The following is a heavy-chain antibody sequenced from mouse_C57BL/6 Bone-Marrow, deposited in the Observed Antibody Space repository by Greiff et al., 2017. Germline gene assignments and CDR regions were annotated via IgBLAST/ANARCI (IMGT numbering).Heavy chain of an antibody. CDR3: TRSNYYCSSSYFDY. D-gene: IGHD1-1*01. CDR1: GYTFTSYW. V-gene: IGHV1-5*01. CDR2: ISPGNSDT. Sequence: EVQLQQSGTVLARPGASVKMSCKTSGYTFTSYWMHWVKQRPGQGLEWIGAISPGNSDTSSNQKFKGKAKLTAVTSASTAYLELSSLTNEDSAVYYCTRSNYYCSSSYFDYWGQGTTLTVSS. J-gene: IGHJ2*01.